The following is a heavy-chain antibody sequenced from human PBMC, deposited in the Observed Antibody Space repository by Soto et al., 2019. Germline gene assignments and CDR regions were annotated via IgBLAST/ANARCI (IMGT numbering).Heavy chain of an antibody. CDR1: TDSLVHHF. CDR3: ASMPITVPYYFEF. V-gene: IGHV4-59*11. D-gene: IGHD4-17*01. Sequence: PSETLSLTCSVSTDSLVHHFWSWIRQPPGKGLEWIGYITYSGTTSFNPTLESRVTLSGPTSENQFSLRLSAVTAADTAVYYCASMPITVPYYFEFWGQGIPVTVSS. CDR2: ITYSGTT. J-gene: IGHJ4*02.